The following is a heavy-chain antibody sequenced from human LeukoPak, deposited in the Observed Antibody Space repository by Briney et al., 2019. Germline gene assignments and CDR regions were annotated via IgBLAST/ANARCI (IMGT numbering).Heavy chain of an antibody. CDR1: GGSINGYY. J-gene: IGHJ4*02. CDR3: ARHARAVTGTGYFDY. CDR2: IADIGST. D-gene: IGHD6-19*01. Sequence: SETLSLTCTVSGGSINGYYWTWIRQPPGKGLEWIGFIADIGSTNYNPSLGSRVTISVDASKNHFSLSLTSVTAADTAVYFCARHARAVTGTGYFDYWGQGNLVTVSS. V-gene: IGHV4-59*08.